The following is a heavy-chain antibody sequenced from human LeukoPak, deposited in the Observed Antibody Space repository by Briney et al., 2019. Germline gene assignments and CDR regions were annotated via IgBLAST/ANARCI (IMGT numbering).Heavy chain of an antibody. Sequence: ASVKVSCKASGYTFTSYDINWVRQATGQGLEWMGWMNPNSGNTGYAQKFQGSVTMTRNTSISTAYMELSSLRSEDTAVYYRARGRTGYDFWTGYSKGQPLDIRRQATMVTDPS. CDR3: ARGRTGYDFWTGYSKGQPLDI. CDR1: GYTFTSYD. V-gene: IGHV1-8*01. D-gene: IGHD3-3*01. CDR2: MNPNSGNT. J-gene: IGHJ3*02.